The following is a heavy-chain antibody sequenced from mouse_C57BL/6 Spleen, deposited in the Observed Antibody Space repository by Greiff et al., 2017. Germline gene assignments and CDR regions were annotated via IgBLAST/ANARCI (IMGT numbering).Heavy chain of an antibody. CDR2: IYPGDGDT. J-gene: IGHJ4*01. Sequence: QVQLKESGPELVKPGASVKISCKASGYAFSSSWMNWVKQRPGKGLEWIGRIYPGDGDTNYNGKFKGKATLTADKSSSTAYMQLSSLTSEGSAVYFCARRGQEAMDYWGQGTSVTVSS. CDR3: ARRGQEAMDY. V-gene: IGHV1-82*01. CDR1: GYAFSSSW. D-gene: IGHD3-3*01.